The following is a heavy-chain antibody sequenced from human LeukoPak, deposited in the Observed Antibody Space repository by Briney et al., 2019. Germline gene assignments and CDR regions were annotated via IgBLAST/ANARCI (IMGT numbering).Heavy chain of an antibody. D-gene: IGHD4-17*01. Sequence: TSETLSLTCTVSGGSISSYYWSWIRQPPGKGLEWIGYIYYSGSTNYNPSLKSRVTISVDTSKNQFSLKLSSVTAADTAVYYCARDQGYGDYMGYYYYGMDVWGQGTTVTVSS. J-gene: IGHJ6*02. CDR3: ARDQGYGDYMGYYYYGMDV. CDR1: GGSISSYY. V-gene: IGHV4-59*01. CDR2: IYYSGST.